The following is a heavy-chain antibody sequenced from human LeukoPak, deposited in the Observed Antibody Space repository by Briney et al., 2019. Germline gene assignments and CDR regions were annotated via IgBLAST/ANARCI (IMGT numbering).Heavy chain of an antibody. J-gene: IGHJ4*02. Sequence: GGSLRLSCAASGFTFSSYAMSCVRQGPGKGREWVSSIRGSGGRTYYADSKKGRFTISRDNSKNMLYLQMSSLRAEDTAVYFCAKDLDGSGYYGGDSWGQGTLVTVSS. D-gene: IGHD3-3*01. CDR1: GFTFSSYA. CDR3: AKDLDGSGYYGGDS. CDR2: IRGSGGRT. V-gene: IGHV3-23*01.